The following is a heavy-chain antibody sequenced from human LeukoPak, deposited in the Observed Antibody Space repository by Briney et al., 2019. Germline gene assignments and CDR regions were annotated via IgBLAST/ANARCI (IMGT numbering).Heavy chain of an antibody. V-gene: IGHV3-30*18. D-gene: IGHD6-6*01. CDR1: GFTFSSYG. J-gene: IGHJ5*02. CDR2: ISYDGSNK. Sequence: GGSLRLSCAASGFTFSSYGMHWVRQAPGKGLEWVAVISYDGSNKYYADSVKGRFTISRDNSKNTLYLQMNSPRAEDTAVYYCAKDSKAARPSGNWFDPWGQGTLVTVSS. CDR3: AKDSKAARPSGNWFDP.